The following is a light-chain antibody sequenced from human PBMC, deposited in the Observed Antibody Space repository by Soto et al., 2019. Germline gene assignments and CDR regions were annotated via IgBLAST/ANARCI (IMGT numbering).Light chain of an antibody. CDR1: QSVSSN. CDR2: GAS. CDR3: QQYNNWPPIT. V-gene: IGKV3-15*01. J-gene: IGKJ5*01. Sequence: EIVITQSPATLSVSPVERATISCRASQSVSSNLAWYQQTPGQAPRLLIYGASTRATGIPARFSGSGSGTEFTLAISSLQSEDFAVYYCQQYNNWPPITFGQGTRLEI.